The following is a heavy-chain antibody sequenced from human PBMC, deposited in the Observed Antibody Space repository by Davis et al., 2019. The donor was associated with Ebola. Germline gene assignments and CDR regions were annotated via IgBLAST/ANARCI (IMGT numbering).Heavy chain of an antibody. D-gene: IGHD6-13*01. CDR1: GFTFRSYT. CDR3: ARAYSSSWYYFEY. CDR2: ISSDSETI. Sequence: GESLKISCAASGFTFRSYTMNWVRQAAGKGLEWVSSISSDSETIVYADSVKGRFTITRDNAKNALYLQMDTLRAEDTAVYYCARAYSSSWYYFEYWGQGSLVTVSS. J-gene: IGHJ4*02. V-gene: IGHV3-21*01.